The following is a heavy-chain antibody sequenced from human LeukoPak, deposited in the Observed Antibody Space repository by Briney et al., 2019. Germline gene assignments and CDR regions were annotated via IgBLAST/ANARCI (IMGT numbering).Heavy chain of an antibody. D-gene: IGHD3-10*01. CDR2: ISRNSGSI. Sequence: GGSLRPSCAASGFTFDDYAMHWVRQAPGKGLEWVSGISRNSGSIGYADSVKGRFTISRDNAKNSQYLQMNSLRAEDTALYYCAKGSSSGLTAYYYYYMDVWGKGTTVTVSS. V-gene: IGHV3-9*01. J-gene: IGHJ6*03. CDR3: AKGSSSGLTAYYYYYMDV. CDR1: GFTFDDYA.